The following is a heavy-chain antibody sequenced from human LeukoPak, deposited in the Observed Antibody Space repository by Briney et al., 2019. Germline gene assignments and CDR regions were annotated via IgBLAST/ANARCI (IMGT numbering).Heavy chain of an antibody. CDR3: ARGVVAATFYYYMDV. V-gene: IGHV1-2*02. CDR1: GYTFTGYY. CDR2: INPNSGGT. Sequence: ASVKVSCKPSGYTFTGYYIQWVRQAPGQGLEWMGWINPNSGGTNYVPKFQGRVSMTRDTSISTAYMELSRLRSDDTAVYYCARGVVAATFYYYMDVWGKGITVTVSS. D-gene: IGHD2-15*01. J-gene: IGHJ6*03.